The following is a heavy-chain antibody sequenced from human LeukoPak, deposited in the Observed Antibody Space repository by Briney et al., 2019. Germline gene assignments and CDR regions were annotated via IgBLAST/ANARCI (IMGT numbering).Heavy chain of an antibody. D-gene: IGHD2-2*01. CDR1: GYTFTTYA. CDR3: ARQSYCSSTSCFTWFDP. Sequence: ASVKVSCKTSGYTFTTYAIHWVRQALGQRLEWMGLINADDGNTRYSQRFQGRVTITRDTSANTAYMELSSLRFEDTAVYFCARQSYCSSTSCFTWFDPWGQGTLVTVSS. V-gene: IGHV1-3*01. CDR2: INADDGNT. J-gene: IGHJ5*02.